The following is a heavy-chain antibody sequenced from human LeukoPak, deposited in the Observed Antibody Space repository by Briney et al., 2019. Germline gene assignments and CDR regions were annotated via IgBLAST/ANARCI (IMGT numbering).Heavy chain of an antibody. Sequence: PSETLSLTCTVSGGSISSGSYYWSWIRQPAGKGLEWIGRIYTSGSTNYNPSLKSRVTISVDTSKNQFSLKLSSVTAADTAVYYCARVIYCSGGSCYGSDAFDIWGQGTMVTVSS. D-gene: IGHD2-15*01. J-gene: IGHJ3*02. CDR2: IYTSGST. CDR1: GGSISSGSYY. V-gene: IGHV4-61*02. CDR3: ARVIYCSGGSCYGSDAFDI.